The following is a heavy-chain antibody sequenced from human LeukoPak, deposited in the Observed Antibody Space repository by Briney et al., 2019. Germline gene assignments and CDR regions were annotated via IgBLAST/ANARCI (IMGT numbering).Heavy chain of an antibody. V-gene: IGHV3-7*01. CDR1: GFTFSSYW. D-gene: IGHD6-6*01. CDR3: ARDIGLRKAAPPGWFDP. J-gene: IGHJ5*02. Sequence: GGSLRLPCAASGFTFSSYWMTWVRQAPGKGLEWVASIKQDGSEKYCVDSVKGRFTISRDNANNSLYLQMNSLRADDTAVYYCARDIGLRKAAPPGWFDPWGQGALVTVSS. CDR2: IKQDGSEK.